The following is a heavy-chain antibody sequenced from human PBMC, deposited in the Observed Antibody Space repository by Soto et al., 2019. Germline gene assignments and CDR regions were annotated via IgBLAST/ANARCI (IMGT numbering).Heavy chain of an antibody. CDR3: ARGLDFWSALGWFDP. D-gene: IGHD3-3*01. J-gene: IGHJ5*02. V-gene: IGHV4-59*01. CDR1: GGSISSYY. Sequence: SETLSLTCTVSGGSISSYYWSWIRQPPGKGLEWIGYIYYSGSTNYNPSLKSRVTISVDTSKNQFSLKLSSVTAADTAVFYFARGLDFWSALGWFDPWGQGTLVTVSS. CDR2: IYYSGST.